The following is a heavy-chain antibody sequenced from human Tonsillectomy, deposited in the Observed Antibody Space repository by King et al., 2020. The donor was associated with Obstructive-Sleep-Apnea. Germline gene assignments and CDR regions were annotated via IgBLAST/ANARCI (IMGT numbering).Heavy chain of an antibody. CDR3: ARGRGGWYTDF. Sequence: QVQLVESGTEVGKPGASVNVACKTSGYSLTDYYIHWVRQAPGQGLEWMGWINPDSGDANYAQDFQGWVTMHRETSLSTAYLELSGLTFDATAVYFCARGRGGWYTDFWGQGTLVTVSS. V-gene: IGHV1-2*04. J-gene: IGHJ4*02. CDR1: GYSLTDYY. D-gene: IGHD6-19*01. CDR2: INPDSGDA.